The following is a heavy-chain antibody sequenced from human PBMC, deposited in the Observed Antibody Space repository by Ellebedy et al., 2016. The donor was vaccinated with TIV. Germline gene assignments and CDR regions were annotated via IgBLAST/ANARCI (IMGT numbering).Heavy chain of an antibody. Sequence: SETLSLTCAVYGGSFSGYYWSWIRQPPGKGLEWIGEINHSGSTNYNPSLKSRVTISRDNAKNSLYLQMNSLRAEDTAVYYCARDGSTEEDFDYWGQGTLVTVSS. D-gene: IGHD3-10*01. CDR3: ARDGSTEEDFDY. V-gene: IGHV4-34*01. CDR2: INHSGST. J-gene: IGHJ4*02. CDR1: GGSFSGYY.